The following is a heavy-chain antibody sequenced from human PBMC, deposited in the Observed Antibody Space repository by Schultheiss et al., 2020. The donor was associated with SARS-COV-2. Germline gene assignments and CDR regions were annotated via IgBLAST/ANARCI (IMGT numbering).Heavy chain of an antibody. D-gene: IGHD2-15*01. CDR2: IYYSGST. CDR3: AMCLMDCSGGSCYSTLDY. V-gene: IGHV4-39*07. Sequence: SETLSLTCTVSGGSISSSSYYWGWIRQPPGKGLEWIGYIYYSGSTYYNPSLKSRVTISVDRSKNQFSLKLSSVTAADTAVYYCAMCLMDCSGGSCYSTLDYWGQGTLVTVSS. J-gene: IGHJ4*02. CDR1: GGSISSSSYY.